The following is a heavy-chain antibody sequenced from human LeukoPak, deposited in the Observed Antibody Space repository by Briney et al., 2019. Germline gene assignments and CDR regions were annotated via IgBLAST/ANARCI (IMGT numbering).Heavy chain of an antibody. V-gene: IGHV1-2*02. J-gene: IGHJ5*02. CDR3: ARVQCSSTSCYDWFDP. CDR1: GYTFTAYY. D-gene: IGHD2-2*01. CDR2: INPNSGGT. Sequence: ASVKVSCKASGYTFTAYYIHWVRQAPGQGLKWMGWINPNSGGTNYAQKFQGRVTMTRDTSISTAYMELSRLRSDDTAVYYCARVQCSSTSCYDWFDPWGQGTLVTVSS.